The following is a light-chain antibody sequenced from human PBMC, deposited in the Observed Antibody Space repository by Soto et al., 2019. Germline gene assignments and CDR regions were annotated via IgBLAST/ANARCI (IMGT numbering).Light chain of an antibody. J-gene: IGKJ1*01. CDR1: QNINAW. Sequence: DIHMTQSPSSLSVSVGDRVTITCRTSQNINAWLAWYQQRPGQAPKLLIYDASTVQSGVPSRFGCSGSGTEFTLTISILQPDDSATYYCQHYSLYSPWTFGQGTKVEIK. CDR2: DAS. CDR3: QHYSLYSPWT. V-gene: IGKV1-5*01.